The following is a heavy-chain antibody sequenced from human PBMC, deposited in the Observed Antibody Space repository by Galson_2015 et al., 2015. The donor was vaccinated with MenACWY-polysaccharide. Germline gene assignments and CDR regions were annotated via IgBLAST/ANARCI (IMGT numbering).Heavy chain of an antibody. D-gene: IGHD6-6*01. CDR2: INPNSGGT. Sequence: SVKVSCKASGYTFAGYYIHWVRQAPGQGLEWVGRINPNSGGTNYAPKFQGGVTMTRDTSISTAYMELSRLTSDGTAVYYCARDATLLSSSSDSYYGMDVWGQGTTVTVSS. CDR1: GYTFAGYY. CDR3: ARDATLLSSSSDSYYGMDV. J-gene: IGHJ6*02. V-gene: IGHV1-2*06.